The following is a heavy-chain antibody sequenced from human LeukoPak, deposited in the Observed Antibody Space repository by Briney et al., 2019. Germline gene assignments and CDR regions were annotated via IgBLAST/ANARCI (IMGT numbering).Heavy chain of an antibody. J-gene: IGHJ4*02. CDR3: ARDQAVAGTSHFDY. D-gene: IGHD6-19*01. V-gene: IGHV4-4*07. Sequence: ADTESLTCTVSGGSISSYYWSWIRQPAGKGLEWIGRIYTNGSTNYNPSLKSRVTMSVDTFKNQFSLKLSSVTAADTAVYYCARDQAVAGTSHFDYWGQGTLVTVS. CDR2: IYTNGST. CDR1: GGSISSYY.